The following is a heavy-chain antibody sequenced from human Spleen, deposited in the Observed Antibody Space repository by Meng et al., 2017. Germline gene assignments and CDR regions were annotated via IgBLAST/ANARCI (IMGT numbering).Heavy chain of an antibody. J-gene: IGHJ4*01. V-gene: IGHV4-31*01. CDR1: GGSINSGDYY. CDR3: ASSGWYRGPNYFDY. CDR2: IYYSGST. Sequence: QVQLQESGPGLVKPSQTLSLTCTVSGGSINSGDYYWSLIRQHPGKGLEWIGYIYYSGSTYYNPSLKSLVTISVDPSKNQFSLMVSSVTAADTAVYYCASSGWYRGPNYFDYWGQGTLVTVSS. D-gene: IGHD6-19*01.